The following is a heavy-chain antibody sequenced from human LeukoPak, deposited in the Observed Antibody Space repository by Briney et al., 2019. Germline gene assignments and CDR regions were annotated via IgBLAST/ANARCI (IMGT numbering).Heavy chain of an antibody. V-gene: IGHV4-31*03. CDR1: GGSISSGGYY. CDR2: IYYSGST. Sequence: PSETLSLTCTVSGGSISSGGYYWSWIRQHPGKGLEWIGYIYYSGSTYYNPSLKSRVTISVYTSKNQFSLKLSSVTAADTAVYYCARGGAPEVDAFDIWGQGTMVTVSS. J-gene: IGHJ3*02. CDR3: ARGGAPEVDAFDI. D-gene: IGHD3-16*01.